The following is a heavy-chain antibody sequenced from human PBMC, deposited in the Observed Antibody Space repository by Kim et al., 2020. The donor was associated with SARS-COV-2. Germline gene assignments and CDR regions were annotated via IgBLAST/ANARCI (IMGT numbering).Heavy chain of an antibody. D-gene: IGHD1-26*01. CDR3: AAGLIVGATSGVGY. CDR1: GYTFTSYD. Sequence: ASVKVSCKASGYTFTSYDINWVRQATGQGLEWMGWMNPNSGNTGYAQKFQGRVTMTRNTSISTAYMELSSLRSEDTAVYYCAAGLIVGATSGVGYWGQGTLVTVSS. CDR2: MNPNSGNT. V-gene: IGHV1-8*01. J-gene: IGHJ4*02.